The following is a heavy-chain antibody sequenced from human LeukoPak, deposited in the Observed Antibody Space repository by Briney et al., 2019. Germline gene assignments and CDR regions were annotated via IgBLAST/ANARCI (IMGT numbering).Heavy chain of an antibody. J-gene: IGHJ6*02. CDR2: INPSGGST. CDR3: ARAKKTDYYYYGMDV. CDR1: GYTFTSYY. Sequence: GASVKVSCKAPGYTFTSYYMHWVRQAPGQGLEWMGIINPSGGSTSYAQKFQGRVTMTRDPSTSTVYMELSSLRSEDTAVYYCARAKKTDYYYYGMDVWGQGTTVTVSS. V-gene: IGHV1-46*01.